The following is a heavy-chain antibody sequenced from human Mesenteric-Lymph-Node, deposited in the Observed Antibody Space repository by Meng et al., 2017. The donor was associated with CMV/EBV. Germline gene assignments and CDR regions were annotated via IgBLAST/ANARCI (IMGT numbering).Heavy chain of an antibody. CDR3: AGDCDTEWYSPFEY. CDR1: GYTFIDYY. D-gene: IGHD2/OR15-2a*01. CDR2: INPKTGGR. Sequence: QVQLFRPRAGVKKPGASVSVSCKASGYTFIDYYINWVRQDPGQGLEWMGRINPKTGGRSYGQNFQGRVTMTRDRSINTAYMAVNRLNSDDTAMYYCAGDCDTEWYSPFEYWGPGTLVTVSS. V-gene: IGHV1-2*06. J-gene: IGHJ4*02.